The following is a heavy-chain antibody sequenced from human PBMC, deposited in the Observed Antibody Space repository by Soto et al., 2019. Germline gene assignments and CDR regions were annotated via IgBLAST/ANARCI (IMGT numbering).Heavy chain of an antibody. CDR1: GFPFSNAW. J-gene: IGHJ4*02. CDR2: IKSKTDGGTT. CDR3: TTVTLIAVAGTFDY. Sequence: GCLRLSCASSGFPFSNAWMSWVRQAPGKGLEWVGRIKSKTDGGTTDYAAPVKGRFTISRDDSKNTLYLQMNSLKTEDTAVYYCTTVTLIAVAGTFDYWGQGTLVTVSS. D-gene: IGHD6-19*01. V-gene: IGHV3-15*01.